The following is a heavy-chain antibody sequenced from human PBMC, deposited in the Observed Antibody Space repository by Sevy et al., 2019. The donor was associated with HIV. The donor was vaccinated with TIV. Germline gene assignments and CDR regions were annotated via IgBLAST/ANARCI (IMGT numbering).Heavy chain of an antibody. CDR2: ISAYNGNT. J-gene: IGHJ3*02. D-gene: IGHD2-21*01. Sequence: ASVKVSCKASGYTFTSYGISWVRQAPGQGLEWMGWISAYNGNTNYAQKLQGRVTMTTDTSTSTAYMELRSLRSDDTAVYYCAGVNRIVVLIATVGDAFDIWGQGTMVTVSS. CDR1: GYTFTSYG. V-gene: IGHV1-18*01. CDR3: AGVNRIVVLIATVGDAFDI.